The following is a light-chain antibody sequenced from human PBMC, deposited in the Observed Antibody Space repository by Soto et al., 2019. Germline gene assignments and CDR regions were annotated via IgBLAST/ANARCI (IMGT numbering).Light chain of an antibody. CDR1: HYIYSN. CDR2: RAS. CDR3: QQYHNLWT. J-gene: IGKJ1*01. V-gene: IGKV3-15*01. Sequence: EIVMTQSPATLSVSPGERATLSCTASHYIYSNVAWFQQRPAQAPRLLIYRASTRATGTPARFSGSGSGTEFTLTITSLLSEDFALYYCQQYHNLWTFGQGTEVEIK.